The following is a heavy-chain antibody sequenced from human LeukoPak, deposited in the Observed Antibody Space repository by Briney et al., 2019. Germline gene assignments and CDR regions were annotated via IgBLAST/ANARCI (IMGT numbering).Heavy chain of an antibody. CDR3: ARKTDAKSYYPG. V-gene: IGHV4-59*12. D-gene: IGHD3-10*01. Sequence: SETLSLTCTVSGGSISSYYWSWIRQPPGKGLEWIGYIYYSGSTNYNPSLKSRVTISVDTSKNQFSLRLSSVTAVDTAVYYCARKTDAKSYYPGWGQGTLVTVSS. CDR2: IYYSGST. CDR1: GGSISSYY. J-gene: IGHJ4*02.